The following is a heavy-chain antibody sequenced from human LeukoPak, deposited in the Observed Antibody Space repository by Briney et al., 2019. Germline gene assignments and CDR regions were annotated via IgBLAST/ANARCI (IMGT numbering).Heavy chain of an antibody. V-gene: IGHV1-2*06. D-gene: IGHD3-22*01. CDR2: INPNSGGT. CDR1: GYTFTGYY. Sequence: ASVKVSCKASGYTFTGYYMHWVRQAPGQGLEWMGRINPNSGGTNYAQKFQGRVTMTMDTSISTAYMELSRLRSDDTAVYYCARVGAETYYYDSSGYRPFDYWGQGTLVTVSS. J-gene: IGHJ4*02. CDR3: ARVGAETYYYDSSGYRPFDY.